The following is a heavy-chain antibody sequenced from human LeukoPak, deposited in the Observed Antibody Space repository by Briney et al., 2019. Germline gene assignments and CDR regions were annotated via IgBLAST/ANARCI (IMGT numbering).Heavy chain of an antibody. J-gene: IGHJ5*02. CDR3: ARESLDIVVVPAAIREYNWFDP. CDR1: GGSISSGSYY. CDR2: IYTSGST. Sequence: PSETLSLTCTVSGGSISSGSYYWSWIRQPAGKGLEWIGRIYTSGSTNYNPSLKSRVTISVDTSKNQFSLKLSSVTAADTAVYHCARESLDIVVVPAAIREYNWFDPWGQGTLVTVSS. V-gene: IGHV4-61*02. D-gene: IGHD2-2*02.